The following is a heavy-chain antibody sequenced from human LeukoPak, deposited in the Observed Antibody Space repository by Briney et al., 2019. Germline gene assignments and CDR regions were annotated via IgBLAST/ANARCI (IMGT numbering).Heavy chain of an antibody. J-gene: IGHJ4*02. Sequence: KPSETLSLTCTVSGGSISSYYWSWIRQPPGKGLEWIGYIYSSGSTNYNPSLKSRVTISLDTSKNQFSLKLSSVTAADTAVYYCARDYYDSSGPSGYFDYWGQGTLVTVSS. V-gene: IGHV4-59*01. CDR2: IYSSGST. CDR1: GGSISSYY. D-gene: IGHD3-22*01. CDR3: ARDYYDSSGPSGYFDY.